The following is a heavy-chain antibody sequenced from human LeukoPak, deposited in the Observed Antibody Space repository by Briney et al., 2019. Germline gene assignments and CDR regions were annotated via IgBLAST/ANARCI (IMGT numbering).Heavy chain of an antibody. J-gene: IGHJ6*03. CDR3: ARHARKTITMIVADYYYYYMDV. CDR2: IYYSGST. D-gene: IGHD3-22*01. V-gene: IGHV4-59*08. Sequence: PSETLSLTCTVSGGSISSYYWSWIRQPPGKGLEWIGNIYYSGSTNYNPSLKSRVTISVDTSKNQFSLKLSSVTAADTAVYYCARHARKTITMIVADYYYYYMDVWGKGTTVTISS. CDR1: GGSISSYY.